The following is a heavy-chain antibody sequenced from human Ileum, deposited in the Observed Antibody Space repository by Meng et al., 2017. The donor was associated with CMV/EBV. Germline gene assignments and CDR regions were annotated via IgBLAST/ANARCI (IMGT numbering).Heavy chain of an antibody. J-gene: IGHJ6*02. CDR1: GFSLSPEGEG. D-gene: IGHD3-16*01. CDR3: AQKRVHSYEYYFYYYGMDV. Sequence: SGPTLVKPTQTLTLTCTFSGFSLSPEGEGVRWIRQPPGKALEWLALIYWNNDKRFSTSLKSRLTITKDTSKNQVDLTMTNMEPVDTATYYCAQKRVHSYEYYFYYYGMDVWGQGTMVTVSS. CDR2: IYWNNDK. V-gene: IGHV2-5*01.